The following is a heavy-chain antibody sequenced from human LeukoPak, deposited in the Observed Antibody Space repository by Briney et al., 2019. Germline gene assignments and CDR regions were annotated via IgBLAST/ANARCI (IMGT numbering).Heavy chain of an antibody. CDR1: GGSISSGSYY. J-gene: IGHJ4*02. D-gene: IGHD3-9*01. CDR3: ETKLYYDILTGYVDEY. Sequence: PSQTLSFTCTVSGGSISSGSYYWSWIRQPAGKGLEWIGRIYTSGSTNYNPSLKSRVTISVDTSKNQFSLKLSSVTGADTAVYYCETKLYYDILTGYVDEYWGQGTLVTVSS. CDR2: IYTSGST. V-gene: IGHV4-61*02.